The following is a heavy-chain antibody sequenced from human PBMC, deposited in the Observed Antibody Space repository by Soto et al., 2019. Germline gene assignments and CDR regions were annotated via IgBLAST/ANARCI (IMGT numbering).Heavy chain of an antibody. CDR3: ARNDSGSKDFDY. CDR2: ISDNGRP. V-gene: IGHV4-31*03. J-gene: IGHJ4*02. Sequence: QVQLQESGPGLVKPSQTLSLTCSVSDGSISSGGYYWSWIRLHPGKGLEWIGYISDNGRPYYKPSLKSRVTISEDRSKNQFYLRLRSVTAADTAVYYCARNDSGSKDFDYWGQGTLVTVSS. CDR1: DGSISSGGYY. D-gene: IGHD3-10*01.